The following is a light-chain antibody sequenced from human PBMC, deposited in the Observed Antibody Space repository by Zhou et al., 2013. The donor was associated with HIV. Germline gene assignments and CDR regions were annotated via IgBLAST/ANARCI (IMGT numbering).Light chain of an antibody. CDR2: GAS. V-gene: IGKV3-20*01. J-gene: IGKJ2*01. CDR3: QQYGDSPRFT. CDR1: QSVRSSY. Sequence: DIVLTQSPGTLSSSPGERVTLSCRASQSVRSSYLAWYQQRPGQAPRLLIYGASIRATGIPDRFSGSGSGTDFTLTISRLEPEDFAVYYCQQYGDSPRFTFGQGTRLEIK.